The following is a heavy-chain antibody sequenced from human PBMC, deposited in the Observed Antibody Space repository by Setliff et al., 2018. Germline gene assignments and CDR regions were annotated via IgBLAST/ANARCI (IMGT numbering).Heavy chain of an antibody. J-gene: IGHJ4*02. D-gene: IGHD1-1*01. CDR2: INSDGSST. CDR3: ARDGHNVYYFDY. CDR1: GFSFSNYW. Sequence: GGSLRLSCAASGFSFSNYWMHWVRQAPGKGLVWVSRINSDGSSTNYADSVKGQFTVSRDNAKNTLYLHMNSLRAEDTAVYYCARDGHNVYYFDYWGLGTLVTVSS. V-gene: IGHV3-74*01.